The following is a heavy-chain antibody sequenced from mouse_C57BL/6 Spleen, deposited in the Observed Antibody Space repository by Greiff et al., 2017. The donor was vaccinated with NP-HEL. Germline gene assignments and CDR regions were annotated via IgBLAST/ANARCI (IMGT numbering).Heavy chain of an antibody. CDR3: ARVGSYYFDY. V-gene: IGHV1-64*01. CDR1: GYTFTSYW. Sequence: VQLQQSGAELVKPGASVKLSCKASGYTFTSYWMHWVKQRPGQGLEWIGMIHPNSGSTNYNEKFKSKATLTVDKSSSTAYMQLSSLTSEDSAVYYCARVGSYYFDYWGQGTTLTVSS. CDR2: IHPNSGST. J-gene: IGHJ2*01.